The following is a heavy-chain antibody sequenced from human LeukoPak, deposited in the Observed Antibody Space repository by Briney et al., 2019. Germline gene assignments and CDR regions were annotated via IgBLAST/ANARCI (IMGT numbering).Heavy chain of an antibody. CDR1: GFTFSTHG. Sequence: GGSLRLSCVGSGFTFSTHGMNWVRQAPGKELEWVSGIGGSGIGHSTHYADSVKGRFTISRDNSKNMVYLQMNSLRAEDTAVYYCAKDLGVTMIVVGAYWYFDLWGRGTLVTVSS. J-gene: IGHJ2*01. CDR2: IGGSGIGHST. D-gene: IGHD3-22*01. V-gene: IGHV3-23*01. CDR3: AKDLGVTMIVVGAYWYFDL.